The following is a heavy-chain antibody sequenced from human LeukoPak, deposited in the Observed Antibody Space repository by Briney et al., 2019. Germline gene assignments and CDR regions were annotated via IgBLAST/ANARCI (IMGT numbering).Heavy chain of an antibody. D-gene: IGHD5-12*01. CDR3: ASTGYSGYESNY. J-gene: IGHJ4*02. CDR2: IYYSGST. CDR1: GGSISSYY. V-gene: IGHV4-59*01. Sequence: SETLSLTCTVSGGSISSYYWSWIRQPPGKGLEGIGYIYYSGSTNYNPSLKSRVTTSVATSKNQFSLKLSSVTAADTAVYYCASTGYSGYESNYWGQGTLVTVSS.